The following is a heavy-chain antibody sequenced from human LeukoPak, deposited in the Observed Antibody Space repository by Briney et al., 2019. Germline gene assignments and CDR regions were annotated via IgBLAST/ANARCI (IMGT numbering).Heavy chain of an antibody. D-gene: IGHD3-10*01. V-gene: IGHV4-59*01. CDR1: GGSISSYY. Sequence: SETLSLTCTVSGGSISSYYWSWIRRPPGKGLEWIGYIYYSGTTDYNPSLKRRVTISVDTSKSQFSLKLSSVTAADTAVYYCARERSFYLPYGSGSPYGMDVWGQGTTVTVSS. CDR2: IYYSGTT. J-gene: IGHJ6*02. CDR3: ARERSFYLPYGSGSPYGMDV.